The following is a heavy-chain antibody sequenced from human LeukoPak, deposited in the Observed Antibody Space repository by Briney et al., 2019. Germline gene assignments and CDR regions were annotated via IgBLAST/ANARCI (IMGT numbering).Heavy chain of an antibody. V-gene: IGHV3-23*01. CDR3: AKGRDAFDI. J-gene: IGHJ3*02. Sequence: GGSLRLSCAASGFTFSSYAMSWVRQAPGKGLEWVSAISGSGGTTYDADSVKGRFTISRDNAENSLFLQMNSLRAEDTAVYYCAKGRDAFDIWGQGTMVTVSS. D-gene: IGHD3-10*01. CDR1: GFTFSSYA. CDR2: ISGSGGTT.